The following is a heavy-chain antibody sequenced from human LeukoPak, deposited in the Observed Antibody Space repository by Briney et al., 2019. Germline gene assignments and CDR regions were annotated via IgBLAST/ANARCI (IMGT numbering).Heavy chain of an antibody. D-gene: IGHD3-16*01. CDR1: GGTFSSYA. V-gene: IGHV1-69*04. Sequence: SVKVSCKASGGTFSSYAISWVRQAPGQGLEWMGRIIPILGLANYAQKFQGRVTITADKSTSTAYMELSSLRSEDTAVYYCASSPRGATEFDYWGQGTLVTVSS. CDR3: ASSPRGATEFDY. CDR2: IIPILGLA. J-gene: IGHJ4*02.